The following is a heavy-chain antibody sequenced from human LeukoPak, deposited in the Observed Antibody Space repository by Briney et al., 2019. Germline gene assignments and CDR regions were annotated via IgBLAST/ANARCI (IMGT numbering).Heavy chain of an antibody. J-gene: IGHJ4*02. V-gene: IGHV1-2*02. D-gene: IGHD3-10*01. Sequence: ASVKVSCKASGYTFTSYAMNWVRQAPGQGLEWMGWINPNSGGTNYARKFQGRVTMTRDTSISTAYMELSRLRSDDTAVYYCARDYGSGNYRFNYWGQGTLVTVSS. CDR1: GYTFTSYA. CDR3: ARDYGSGNYRFNY. CDR2: INPNSGGT.